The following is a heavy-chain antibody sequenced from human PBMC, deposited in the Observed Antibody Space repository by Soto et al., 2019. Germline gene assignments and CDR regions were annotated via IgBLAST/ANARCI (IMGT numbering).Heavy chain of an antibody. CDR1: GYTFTSYA. CDR3: ARGMAAAGPFDY. D-gene: IGHD6-13*01. J-gene: IGHJ4*02. CDR2: INADNGNT. Sequence: ASVKVSCKASGYTFTSYAMHWVRQAPGQRLEWMGWINADNGNTKYAQKLQGRVTMTKDTSTSTAYMELRSLRSDDTAVYYCARGMAAAGPFDYWGQGTLVTVSS. V-gene: IGHV1-3*01.